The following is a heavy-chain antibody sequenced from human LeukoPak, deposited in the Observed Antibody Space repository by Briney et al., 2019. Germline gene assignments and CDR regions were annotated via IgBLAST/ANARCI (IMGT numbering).Heavy chain of an antibody. CDR1: GYTFTDYY. CDR3: ARDRWVPGGRSGSVDY. CDR2: ISISNGDT. Sequence: GASVKVSCKASGYTFTDYYMHWVRQAPGQGLEWMGWISISNGDTYYTQNLQGRVTMTTDTSTSTAYMELRSLRSDDTAVYYCARDRWVPGGRSGSVDYWGQGTLVTVYS. D-gene: IGHD3-3*01. J-gene: IGHJ4*02. V-gene: IGHV1-18*04.